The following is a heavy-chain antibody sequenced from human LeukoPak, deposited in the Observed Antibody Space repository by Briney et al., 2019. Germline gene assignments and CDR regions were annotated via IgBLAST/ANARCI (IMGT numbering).Heavy chain of an antibody. Sequence: SETLSLTCSVSGVSISAYYWSWIRQPAGKGLEWIGRIYPGESIYASENTNYNPSLKSRVSMSGDTSKNQVSLKLRSVTAADTAVYYCARGDIVVVPAAILNWFDPWGQGTLVTVSS. CDR1: GVSISAYY. V-gene: IGHV4-4*07. CDR2: IYPGESIYASENT. CDR3: ARGDIVVVPAAILNWFDP. J-gene: IGHJ5*02. D-gene: IGHD2-2*02.